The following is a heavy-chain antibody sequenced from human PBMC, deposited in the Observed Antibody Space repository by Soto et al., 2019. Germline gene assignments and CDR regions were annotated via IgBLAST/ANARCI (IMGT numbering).Heavy chain of an antibody. CDR1: GYTFTSYA. D-gene: IGHD4-17*01. J-gene: IGHJ3*02. V-gene: IGHV1-3*01. Sequence: ASVKVSCKASGYTFTSYAMHWVRQAPGQRLEWMGWINAGNGNTKYSQKFQGRVTITRDTSASTAYMELSSLRSEDTAVYYCARDAGVWDYGDYVSFDIWGQGTMVTVSS. CDR2: INAGNGNT. CDR3: ARDAGVWDYGDYVSFDI.